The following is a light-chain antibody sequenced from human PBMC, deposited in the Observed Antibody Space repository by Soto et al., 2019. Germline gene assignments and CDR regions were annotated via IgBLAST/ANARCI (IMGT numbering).Light chain of an antibody. CDR2: RNN. Sequence: QSVLTQPPSASGTPGQRVTISCSGSSSNIGSNYVYWYQQLPGTAPKLLIYRNNQRPSGVPDRFSGSKSGTSASLAISGLRYEGEADYYCAAWDDSMRVFGGGTKLPVL. V-gene: IGLV1-47*01. J-gene: IGLJ2*01. CDR3: AAWDDSMRV. CDR1: SSNIGSNY.